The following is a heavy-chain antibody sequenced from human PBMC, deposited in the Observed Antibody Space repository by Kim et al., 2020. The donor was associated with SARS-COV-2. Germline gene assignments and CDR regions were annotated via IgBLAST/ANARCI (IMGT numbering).Heavy chain of an antibody. D-gene: IGHD1-26*01. CDR2: IYYSGST. J-gene: IGHJ6*02. Sequence: SETLSLTCTVSGGSISSSGYYWGWIRQPPGMGLEWIGSIYYSGSTYYNPSLKSRVTISVDTSKNQFSLKLSSVTAADTAVYYCARREGLSSHYYYYGMDVWGQGTTVTVSS. V-gene: IGHV4-39*01. CDR1: GGSISSSGYY. CDR3: ARREGLSSHYYYYGMDV.